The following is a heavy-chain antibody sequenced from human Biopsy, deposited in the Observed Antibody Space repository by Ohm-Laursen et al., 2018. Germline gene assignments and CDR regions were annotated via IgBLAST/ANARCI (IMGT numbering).Heavy chain of an antibody. D-gene: IGHD3-22*01. J-gene: IGHJ5*02. Sequence: TLSLTCTVSGGSISNNNYYWGWIRQPPGKGLEWIGSIFYRGSTHYKPSLKSRVNISVDTSTNQFSLKLNSVTAADTAVYYCARDYDTSGYYYVSWGQGTLVTVSS. V-gene: IGHV4-39*01. CDR1: GGSISNNNYY. CDR3: ARDYDTSGYYYVS. CDR2: IFYRGST.